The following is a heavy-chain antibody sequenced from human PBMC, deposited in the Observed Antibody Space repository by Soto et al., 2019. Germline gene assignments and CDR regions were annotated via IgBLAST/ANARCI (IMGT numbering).Heavy chain of an antibody. Sequence: SETLSLTCTVSGGSILSGGYYWSWIRQHPGKCLEWIGYIYYSGSTYYNPSLKSRVTISVDTSKNQFSLKLSSVTAADTAVYYCARDKRTDYGMDVWGQGTTVTVSS. CDR2: IYYSGST. J-gene: IGHJ6*02. V-gene: IGHV4-31*03. CDR1: GGSILSGGYY. D-gene: IGHD2-21*02. CDR3: ARDKRTDYGMDV.